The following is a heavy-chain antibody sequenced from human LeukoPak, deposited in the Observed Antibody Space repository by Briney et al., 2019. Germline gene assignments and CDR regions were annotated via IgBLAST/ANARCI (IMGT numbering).Heavy chain of an antibody. CDR1: GFTFSSYA. CDR2: VKSDGSST. Sequence: GGSLRLSCAASGFTFSSYAMHWFRKAQGKGWVWASRVKSDGSSTSYADSVKGRFTISRDNARNTLYLQMNSLRAEDTAVYYCARDGFLGPVTAYLDYWGQGTPVTVSS. V-gene: IGHV3-74*01. J-gene: IGHJ4*02. CDR3: ARDGFLGPVTAYLDY. D-gene: IGHD2-21*02.